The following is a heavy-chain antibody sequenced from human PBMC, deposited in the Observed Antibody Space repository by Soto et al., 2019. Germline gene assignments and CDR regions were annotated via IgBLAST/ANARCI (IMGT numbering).Heavy chain of an antibody. Sequence: QVQLVQPGTEVRKPGASVKVSCETSGDTFTNFDLNWVRQASGQGLEWRGWMRADSGHSGHARKFQGRVSMTRDTSRRTAYMELSSLRAEDTAVYYCARYIFGQGFKAWGQGTLVFVSS. CDR2: MRADSGHS. CDR3: ARYIFGQGFKA. V-gene: IGHV1-8*01. J-gene: IGHJ5*02. D-gene: IGHD3-3*02. CDR1: GDTFTNFD.